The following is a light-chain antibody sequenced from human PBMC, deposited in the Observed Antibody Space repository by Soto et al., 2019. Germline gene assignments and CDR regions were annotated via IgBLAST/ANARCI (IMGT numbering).Light chain of an antibody. CDR2: EDN. CDR1: SGSIASNY. CDR3: QSYDSSNPWV. V-gene: IGLV6-57*02. Sequence: NFMLTQPHSVSESPGKTVTISCTGSSGSIASNYVQWYQQRPGSAPTTVIYEDNQRPSGVPDSFSGSIDSSSNSASLTISGLKTEDEADYYCQSYDSSNPWVFGGGTKVTVL. J-gene: IGLJ3*02.